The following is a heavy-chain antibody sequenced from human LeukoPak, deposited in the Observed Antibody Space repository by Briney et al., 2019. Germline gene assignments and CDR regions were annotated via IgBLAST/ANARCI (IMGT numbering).Heavy chain of an antibody. V-gene: IGHV3-23*05. J-gene: IGHJ3*02. CDR3: AKDRLTTDAFDI. Sequence: GGSLRLSCAASGFTFSGYAMSWVRQAPGKGLEWVSALDIGGSSTYYADSVKGRFTISRDNSKSTLYLQMNSLRAEDTALYYCAKDRLTTDAFDIWGQGTMVTVSS. CDR2: LDIGGSST. CDR1: GFTFSGYA. D-gene: IGHD4-11*01.